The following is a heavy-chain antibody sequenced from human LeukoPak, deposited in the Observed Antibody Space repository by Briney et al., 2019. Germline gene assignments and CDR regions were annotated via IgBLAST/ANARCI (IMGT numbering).Heavy chain of an antibody. D-gene: IGHD5-24*01. CDR1: GGSISNSSYY. CDR3: ARHGRMGTINPSY. Sequence: SETLSLACTVSGGSISNSSYYWGWIRQPPGKGLEWIGSMYYSGSTYHNPSLKSRATISVDTSKNQFSLKLSSVTAADTAAYYCARHGRMGTINPSYWGQGTLVTVSS. CDR2: MYYSGST. J-gene: IGHJ4*02. V-gene: IGHV4-39*01.